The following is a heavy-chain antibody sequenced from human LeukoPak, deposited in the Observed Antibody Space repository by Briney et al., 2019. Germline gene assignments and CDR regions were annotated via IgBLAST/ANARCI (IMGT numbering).Heavy chain of an antibody. V-gene: IGHV3-23*01. Sequence: SGGSLRLPCAASGFTFSSYAMSWVRQAPGKGLEWVSGISGSGDNTYYADSVKGRFTISRDNSKNTLYVQVNSLGTEDTAAYYCAKGSYYDSSGSFHFDYWGQGTLVTVSS. CDR3: AKGSYYDSSGSFHFDY. CDR1: GFTFSSYA. J-gene: IGHJ4*02. CDR2: ISGSGDNT. D-gene: IGHD3-22*01.